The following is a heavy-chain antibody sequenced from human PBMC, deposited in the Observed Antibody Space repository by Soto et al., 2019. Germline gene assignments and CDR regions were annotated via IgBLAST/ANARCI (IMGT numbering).Heavy chain of an antibody. V-gene: IGHV1-69*01. Sequence: QVQLVQSGAEVKKPGSSVKVSCKASGGTFSSYAIGWVRQAPGQGLEWMGGIIPIFGTANYAQKFQGRVTITADESTSTAYMELSSLRSEDTAVYYCAREGKTIFGVVRGNYGMDVWGQGTTVTVSS. CDR2: IIPIFGTA. CDR3: AREGKTIFGVVRGNYGMDV. J-gene: IGHJ6*02. CDR1: GGTFSSYA. D-gene: IGHD3-3*01.